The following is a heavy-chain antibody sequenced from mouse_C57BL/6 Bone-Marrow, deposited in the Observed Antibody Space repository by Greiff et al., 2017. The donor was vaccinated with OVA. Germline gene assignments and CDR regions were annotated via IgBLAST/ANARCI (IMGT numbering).Heavy chain of an antibody. CDR2: IDPSDSYT. V-gene: IGHV1-50*01. Sequence: VKLQQPGAELVKPGASVKLSCKASGYTFTSYWMPWVNQRPGQGLEWIGEIDPSDSYTYYTHNFKGKATFSVDTSSSTAYMQLSSLTSEDSAVYYCARENYYGSLYYAMEYWGQGTSDTVSS. J-gene: IGHJ4*01. D-gene: IGHD1-1*01. CDR3: ARENYYGSLYYAMEY. CDR1: GYTFTSYW.